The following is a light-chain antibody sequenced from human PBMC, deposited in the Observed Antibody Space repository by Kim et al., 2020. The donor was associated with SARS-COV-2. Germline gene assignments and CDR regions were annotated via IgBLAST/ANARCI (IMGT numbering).Light chain of an antibody. CDR1: QDITNY. V-gene: IGKV1-33*01. J-gene: IGKJ5*01. Sequence: ASVGNRVNITWQASQDITNYLKWYPHKPGEAPKALIYDAYNLETGVPSRFSGGGSGTDFSFTISSLQPEDFATYYCQQYDNVPITFGQGTRLEIK. CDR2: DAY. CDR3: QQYDNVPIT.